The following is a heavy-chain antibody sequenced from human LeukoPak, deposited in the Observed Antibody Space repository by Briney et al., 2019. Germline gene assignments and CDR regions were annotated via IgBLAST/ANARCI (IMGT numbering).Heavy chain of an antibody. J-gene: IGHJ3*02. CDR2: IKTDGSIT. D-gene: IGHD2-2*01. Sequence: GGSLRLSCAASGFSFSVYWMHWVRHAPGKGPVWVSRIKTDGSITDYADFVKGRFTISRDNAKNTLYLQMNSLRAEDTAVYYCARVLKVVVPAADAFDIWGQGTMVTVSS. V-gene: IGHV3-74*01. CDR3: ARVLKVVVPAADAFDI. CDR1: GFSFSVYW.